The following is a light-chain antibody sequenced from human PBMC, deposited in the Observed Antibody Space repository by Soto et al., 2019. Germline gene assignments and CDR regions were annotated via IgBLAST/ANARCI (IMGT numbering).Light chain of an antibody. CDR2: GAS. V-gene: IGKV3-20*01. CDR1: QSVSSSY. Sequence: EIVLTQSPGTLSLSPGERATLSCRASQSVSSSYLAWYQQKPGQAPRLLIYGASSRATGIPDRFSGSGSGTDFTLTISRLEPEDFATYYCLQESNYPLTFGGGTKVEIK. J-gene: IGKJ4*01. CDR3: LQESNYPLT.